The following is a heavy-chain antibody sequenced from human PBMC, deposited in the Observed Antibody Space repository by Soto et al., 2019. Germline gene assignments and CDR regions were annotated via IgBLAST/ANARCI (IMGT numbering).Heavy chain of an antibody. CDR2: ASPLSATT. CDR3: ERGGTAEADF. CDR1: GYTFTGYG. Sequence: QAQLVQSGAEVKEPGASVKVSCKASGYTFTGYGITWVRQAPGQAREWMGWASPLSATTNYAPKFQGRVTMTTDTSTNLAYMELRSLRSADTAVYYCERGGTAEADFWGQGTLVTVSS. J-gene: IGHJ4*02. V-gene: IGHV1-18*01. D-gene: IGHD2-21*02.